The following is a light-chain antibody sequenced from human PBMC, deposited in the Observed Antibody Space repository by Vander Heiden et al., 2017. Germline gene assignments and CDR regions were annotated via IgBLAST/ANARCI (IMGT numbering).Light chain of an antibody. CDR1: QSVSSN. J-gene: IGKJ2*01. V-gene: IGKV3-15*01. Sequence: EIVMTQSPATLSVSPGERATLSCRASQSVSSNLAWYQQKPGQAPRLLIYGASTRATGIPARFSGRGSGTEFTLTISSLQSEDFAVYYCQQGGTFGQGTKLEIK. CDR3: QQGGT. CDR2: GAS.